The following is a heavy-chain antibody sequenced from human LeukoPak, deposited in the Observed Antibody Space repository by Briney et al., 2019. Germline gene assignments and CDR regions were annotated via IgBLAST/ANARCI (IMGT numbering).Heavy chain of an antibody. Sequence: GGSLRLSCAASGFTLSRDWIHCVRHAPGKGRVWGSRISDEGRITTSADSVQGRITITRDNAKSTVFLQMNSLRVEDTAVYCCVRRYYEYNVYDRHFDFWGQGILVTVSS. CDR1: GFTLSRDW. CDR3: VRRYYEYNVYDRHFDF. J-gene: IGHJ4*02. D-gene: IGHD5/OR15-5a*01. V-gene: IGHV3-74*03. CDR2: ISDEGRIT.